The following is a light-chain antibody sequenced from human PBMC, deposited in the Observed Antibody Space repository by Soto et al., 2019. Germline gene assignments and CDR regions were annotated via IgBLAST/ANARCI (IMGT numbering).Light chain of an antibody. CDR2: DAS. Sequence: EIVLTQSPATLSLSPGERATLSCRASQSVNSYLDWYQQQPGQAPRLLIYDASNRATGIPARFSGSGSGTDFTLTISSLEPKDFAVYYCQQGGTFGQGTRLEIK. CDR1: QSVNSY. V-gene: IGKV3-11*01. CDR3: QQGGT. J-gene: IGKJ5*01.